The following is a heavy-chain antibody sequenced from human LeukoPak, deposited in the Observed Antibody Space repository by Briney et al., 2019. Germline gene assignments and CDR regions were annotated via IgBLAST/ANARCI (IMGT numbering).Heavy chain of an antibody. CDR2: IYSGGST. CDR1: GFTVSSNY. Sequence: GGSLRLSCAASGFTVSSNYMSWVRQAPGKGLEWVSVIYSGGSTYYADSVKGRFTISRDNSKNTLYLQMNSLRAEDTAVYYCARDDASGSLGYHWGQGTLVTVSS. V-gene: IGHV3-66*01. CDR3: ARDDASGSLGYH. D-gene: IGHD3-22*01. J-gene: IGHJ5*02.